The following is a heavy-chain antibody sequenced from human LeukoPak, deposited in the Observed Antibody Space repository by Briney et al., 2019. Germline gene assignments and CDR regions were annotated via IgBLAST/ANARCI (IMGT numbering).Heavy chain of an antibody. J-gene: IGHJ4*02. CDR3: ARDFYDSSGPLTVNRGYY. Sequence: ASVKVSCKASGGTFSSYAISWVRQAPGQGLEWMGWISAYNGNTNYAQKLQGRVTMTTDTSTSTAYMELRSLRSDDTAVYYCARDFYDSSGPLTVNRGYYWGQGTLVTVSS. CDR1: GGTFSSYA. CDR2: ISAYNGNT. V-gene: IGHV1-18*01. D-gene: IGHD3-22*01.